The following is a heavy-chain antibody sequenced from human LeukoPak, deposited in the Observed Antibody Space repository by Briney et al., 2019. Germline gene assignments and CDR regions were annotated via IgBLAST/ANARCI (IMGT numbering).Heavy chain of an antibody. CDR1: GFTFSSYS. CDR2: ISSSSSYI. J-gene: IGHJ4*02. Sequence: GGSLRLSCAASGFTFSSYSMNWVRQAPGKGLEWVSSISSSSSYIYYADSVKGRFTISRDNAKNSLYLQMNGLRAEDTAVYYCARDPAAAGRGYWGQGTLVTVSS. V-gene: IGHV3-21*01. D-gene: IGHD6-13*01. CDR3: ARDPAAAGRGY.